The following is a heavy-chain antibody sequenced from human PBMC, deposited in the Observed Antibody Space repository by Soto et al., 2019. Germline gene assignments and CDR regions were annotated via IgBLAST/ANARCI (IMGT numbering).Heavy chain of an antibody. Sequence: QVTLKESGPVLVKPTETLTLTCTVSGFSLSNARMGVSWIRQPPGKALEWLAHIFSNDEKSYSTSLKSRLTXSXDXXKSQVVLTMTNMDPVDTATYYCARKVPYYYYGMDVWGQGTTVTVSS. CDR2: IFSNDEK. CDR1: GFSLSNARMG. J-gene: IGHJ6*02. V-gene: IGHV2-26*01. CDR3: ARKVPYYYYGMDV.